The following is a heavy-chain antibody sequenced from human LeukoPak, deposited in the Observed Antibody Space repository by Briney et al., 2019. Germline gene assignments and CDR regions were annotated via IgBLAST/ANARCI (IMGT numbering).Heavy chain of an antibody. CDR2: IYTSGST. CDR3: ARHFLGYDY. CDR1: GGSISSYY. Sequence: SETLSLTCTVSGGSISSYYWSWIRQPPGKGLEWIGYIYTSGSTNYNPSLKSRVTISVDTSKNQFSLKPSSVTAADTAVYYCARHFLGYDYWGQGTLVTVSS. D-gene: IGHD2-15*01. V-gene: IGHV4-4*09. J-gene: IGHJ4*02.